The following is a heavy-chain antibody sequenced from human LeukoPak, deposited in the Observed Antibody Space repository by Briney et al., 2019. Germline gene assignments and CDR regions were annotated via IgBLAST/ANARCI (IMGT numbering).Heavy chain of an antibody. Sequence: GESLKISCKGSGYRFTSYWIGWVRQMPGKGLEWMGIIYPGDSDTRYSPSFQGQVTISADKSISTAYLQWSSLKASDTAMYYCARWDYYGSGSYYRSPNFDYWGQGTLVTVSS. CDR2: IYPGDSDT. CDR3: ARWDYYGSGSYYRSPNFDY. V-gene: IGHV5-51*01. J-gene: IGHJ4*02. D-gene: IGHD3-10*01. CDR1: GYRFTSYW.